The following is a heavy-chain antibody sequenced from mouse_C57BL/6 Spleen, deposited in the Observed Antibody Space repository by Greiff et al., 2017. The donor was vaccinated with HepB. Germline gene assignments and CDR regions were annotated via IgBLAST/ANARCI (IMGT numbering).Heavy chain of an antibody. D-gene: IGHD2-5*01. CDR2: IDPSDSET. CDR3: ARTGYSNYPFAY. V-gene: IGHV1-52*01. Sequence: VQLQQSGAELVRPGSSVKLSCKASGYTFTSYWMHWVKQRPIQGLEWIGNIDPSDSETHYNQKFKDKATLTVDKSSSTAYMQLSSLTSEDSAVYYCARTGYSNYPFAYWGQGTLVTVSA. J-gene: IGHJ3*01. CDR1: GYTFTSYW.